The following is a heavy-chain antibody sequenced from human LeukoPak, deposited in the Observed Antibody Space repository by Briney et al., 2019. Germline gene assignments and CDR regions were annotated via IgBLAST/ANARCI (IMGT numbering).Heavy chain of an antibody. CDR1: GYTFTSYD. Sequence: VSVKVSCKASGYTFTSYDINWVRRATGQGLEWMGWMNPNSGNTGYAQKFQGRVTMTRNTSISTAYMELTSLRSEDTAVYYCARGAPGSYCSGGSCPYFDYWGQGTLATVSS. D-gene: IGHD2-15*01. CDR2: MNPNSGNT. CDR3: ARGAPGSYCSGGSCPYFDY. V-gene: IGHV1-8*01. J-gene: IGHJ4*02.